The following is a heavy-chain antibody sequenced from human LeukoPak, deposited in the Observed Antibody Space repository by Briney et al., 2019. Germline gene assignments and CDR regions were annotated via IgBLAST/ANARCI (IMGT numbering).Heavy chain of an antibody. CDR1: GYTFTSYG. CDR3: ARSHYYDSSGYHLIGFKY. Sequence: VASVKVSCKVSGYTFTSYGISWVRQAPGQGLEWMGWISAYKGNTNYAQKLQGRVTMATDTSTSTAYMELRSLRSDDTPVYYCARSHYYDSSGYHLIGFKYWGQGTLVTVSS. CDR2: ISAYKGNT. V-gene: IGHV1-18*01. D-gene: IGHD3-22*01. J-gene: IGHJ4*02.